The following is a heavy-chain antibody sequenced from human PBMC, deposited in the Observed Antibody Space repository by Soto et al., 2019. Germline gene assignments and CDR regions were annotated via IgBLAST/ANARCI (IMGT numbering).Heavy chain of an antibody. CDR2: ISYDGSNK. Sequence: QVQLVESGGGVVQPGRSLRLSCAASGFTFSSYGMHWVRQAPGKGLEWVAVISYDGSNKYYADSVKGRFTISRDNSKNTLYLQMNSLRAEDTAVYYCANGIAVAGYTFDYWGQGTLVTVSS. D-gene: IGHD6-19*01. V-gene: IGHV3-30*18. J-gene: IGHJ4*02. CDR1: GFTFSSYG. CDR3: ANGIAVAGYTFDY.